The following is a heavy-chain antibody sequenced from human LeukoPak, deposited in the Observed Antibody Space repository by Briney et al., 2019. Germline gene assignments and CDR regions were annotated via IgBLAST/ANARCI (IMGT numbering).Heavy chain of an antibody. Sequence: ASVKVSCKASGYTFTSYGISWVRQAPGQGLEWMGWINPNSGGTNYAQKFQGRVTMTRDTSISTAYMELSRLRSDDTAVYYCARGAYYYDSSDYYYEGNPFDYWGQGTLVTVSS. CDR3: ARGAYYYDSSDYYYEGNPFDY. D-gene: IGHD3-22*01. J-gene: IGHJ4*02. CDR2: INPNSGGT. CDR1: GYTFTSYG. V-gene: IGHV1-2*02.